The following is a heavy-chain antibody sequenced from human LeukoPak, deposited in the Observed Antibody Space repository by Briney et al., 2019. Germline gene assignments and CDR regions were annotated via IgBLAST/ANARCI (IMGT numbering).Heavy chain of an antibody. J-gene: IGHJ4*02. CDR1: GGTFSSYA. V-gene: IGHV1-69*05. CDR2: IIPIFGTA. Sequence: ASVKFSCKASGGTFSSYAISWVGQAPGQGLEWMGGIIPIFGTANCAQKFQGRVTITTDESTSTAYMELSSLRSEDTAVYYCARVPPDCSSTSCYSYWGQGTLVTVSS. CDR3: ARVPPDCSSTSCYSY. D-gene: IGHD2-2*02.